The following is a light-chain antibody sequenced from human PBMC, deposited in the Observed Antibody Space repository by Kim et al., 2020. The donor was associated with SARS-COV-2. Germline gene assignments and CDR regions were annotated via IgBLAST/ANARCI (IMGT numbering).Light chain of an antibody. J-gene: IGLJ1*01. V-gene: IGLV2-14*03. CDR2: DVS. Sequence: QSALTQPASVSGSPGQSITISCTGTSSDVGGYNYVSWYQQHTGKAPKLMIYDVSNRPSGVSNRFSGSKSGNTASLTISGLQAEDEADYYCSSYTSSSTLVVFGTGTKGTVL. CDR1: SSDVGGYNY. CDR3: SSYTSSSTLVV.